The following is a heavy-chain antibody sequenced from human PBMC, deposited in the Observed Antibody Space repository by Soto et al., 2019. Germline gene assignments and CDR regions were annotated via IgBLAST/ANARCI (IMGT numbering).Heavy chain of an antibody. CDR2: VSGSSGSK. J-gene: IGHJ4*02. CDR1: GFTFSSYA. D-gene: IGHD1-7*01. Sequence: EVQLLESGGGLVQPGGSLRLSCAASGFTFSSYAMSWVRQAPGKGLEWVSSVSGSSGSKSYADSVKGRFTISRDNSKSTVYLQMNSLRAEDTDVYFCAKDWCSGTTCYCLENWGQGNLVTVSS. V-gene: IGHV3-23*01. CDR3: AKDWCSGTTCYCLEN.